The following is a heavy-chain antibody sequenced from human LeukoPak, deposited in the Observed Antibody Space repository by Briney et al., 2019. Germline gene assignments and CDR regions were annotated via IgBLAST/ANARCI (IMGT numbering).Heavy chain of an antibody. CDR2: IYSGDST. D-gene: IGHD6-13*01. Sequence: GGSLRLSCAASGFTVSSNYMRWVRQAPGQGLKRISVIYSGDSTYYGESVKGRFTISRDNSKNTLYLQMNSLRGEDTAVYYCAREAGAGTVDYWGQGTLVTVSS. J-gene: IGHJ4*02. V-gene: IGHV3-53*01. CDR1: GFTVSSNY. CDR3: AREAGAGTVDY.